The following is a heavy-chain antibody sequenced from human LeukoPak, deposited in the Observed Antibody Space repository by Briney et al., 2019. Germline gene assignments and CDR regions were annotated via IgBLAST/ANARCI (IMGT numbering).Heavy chain of an antibody. CDR2: ISGSGGST. CDR3: ATLIGAYYGSGSYSGAYFDY. J-gene: IGHJ4*02. D-gene: IGHD3-10*01. Sequence: TGGSLRLSCAASGFTFSSYGMSWVRQAPGKGLEWVSAISGSGGSTYYADSVKGRFTISRDNSKNTLYLQMNSLRAEDTAVYYCATLIGAYYGSGSYSGAYFDYWGQGTLVTVSS. CDR1: GFTFSSYG. V-gene: IGHV3-23*01.